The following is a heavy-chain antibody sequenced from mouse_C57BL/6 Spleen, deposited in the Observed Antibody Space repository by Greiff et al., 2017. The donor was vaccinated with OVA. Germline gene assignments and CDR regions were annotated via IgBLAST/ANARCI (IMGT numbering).Heavy chain of an antibody. CDR3: ARDWRYSNYGYFDV. CDR2: INYDGSST. D-gene: IGHD2-5*01. V-gene: IGHV5-16*01. CDR1: GFTFSDYY. J-gene: IGHJ1*03. Sequence: EVKLMESEGGLVQPGSSMKLSCTASGFTFSDYYMAWVRQVPEKGLEWVANINYDGSSTYYLDSLKSRFIISRDNAKNILYLQMSSLKSEDTATYYCARDWRYSNYGYFDVWGTGTTVTVSS.